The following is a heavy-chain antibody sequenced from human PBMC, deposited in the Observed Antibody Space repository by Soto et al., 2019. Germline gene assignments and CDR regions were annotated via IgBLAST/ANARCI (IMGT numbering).Heavy chain of an antibody. CDR3: AIGGDVNYYHGMDV. CDR2: ISAYNGKT. D-gene: IGHD5-12*01. J-gene: IGHJ6*02. Sequence: QVQLVQSGGEVKKPGASVKLSCTASGYTFTSYGISWVRQAPGQGLEWMGWISAYNGKTNYAQNVQGRVTMTTDTSTRTAYMDLRSLRSDDTAVYYCAIGGDVNYYHGMDVWSQGTTVTVSS. CDR1: GYTFTSYG. V-gene: IGHV1-18*01.